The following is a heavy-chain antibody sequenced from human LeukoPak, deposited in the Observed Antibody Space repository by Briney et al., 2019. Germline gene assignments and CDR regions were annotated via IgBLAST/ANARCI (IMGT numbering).Heavy chain of an antibody. D-gene: IGHD3-10*01. CDR3: ARFAGSDAFDI. V-gene: IGHV4-31*03. Sequence: SETLSLTCTVSGGSISSGGYYWSWIRQHPGKGLEWIGYIYYSGSTYYNPSLKSRVTISVDTSKNQFSLKLSSMTAADTAVYYCARFAGSDAFDIWGQGTMVTVSS. CDR2: IYYSGST. J-gene: IGHJ3*02. CDR1: GGSISSGGYY.